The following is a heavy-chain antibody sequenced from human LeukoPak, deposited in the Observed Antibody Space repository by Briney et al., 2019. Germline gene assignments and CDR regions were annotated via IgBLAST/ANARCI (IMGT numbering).Heavy chain of an antibody. J-gene: IGHJ6*02. CDR3: ARAQRSSSSNYYYGMDV. CDR1: GFTFSSYA. D-gene: IGHD6-6*01. V-gene: IGHV3-30-3*01. Sequence: GRSLRLPCAASGFTFSSYAMHWVRQAPGKGLEWVAVISYDGSNKYYADSVKGRFTISRDNSKNTLYLQMNSLRAEDTAVYYCARAQRSSSSNYYYGMDVWGQGTTVTVSS. CDR2: ISYDGSNK.